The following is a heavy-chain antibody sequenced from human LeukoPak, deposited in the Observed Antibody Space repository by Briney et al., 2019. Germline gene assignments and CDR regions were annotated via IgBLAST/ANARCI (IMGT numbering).Heavy chain of an antibody. Sequence: RSMRPSFAASELTFRGNWLTWLRQAPGKGLMWVSRINTDGSSPSKDDSVMGRFTISRDNAKNTVYLQMNGLRADDTAVYCCGGRWAGTGFGYWGQGALVSVSS. J-gene: IGHJ4*02. V-gene: IGHV3-74*01. CDR2: INTDGSSP. CDR3: GGRWAGTGFGY. D-gene: IGHD6-19*01. CDR1: ELTFRGNW.